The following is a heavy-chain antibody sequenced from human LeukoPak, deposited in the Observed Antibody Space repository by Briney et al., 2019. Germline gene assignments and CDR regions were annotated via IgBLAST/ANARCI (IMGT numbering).Heavy chain of an antibody. CDR2: INPNSGGT. D-gene: IGHD3-22*01. CDR3: ARDRGWYYYDSSGYYD. J-gene: IGHJ4*02. CDR1: GYTFTGYY. Sequence: ASVKVSCKASGYTFTGYYMHWVRQAPGQGLEWMGRINPNSGGTNYAQKFQGRVTMTRDTSISTAYMELSRLRSDDTAVYYCARDRGWYYYDSSGYYDWRQGTLVTVSS. V-gene: IGHV1-2*06.